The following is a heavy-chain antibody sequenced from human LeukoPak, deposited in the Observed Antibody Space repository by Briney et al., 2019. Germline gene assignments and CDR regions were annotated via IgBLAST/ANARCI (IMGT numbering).Heavy chain of an antibody. D-gene: IGHD2-21*01. V-gene: IGHV3-23*01. Sequence: GGSLRLSCAASGFTFSSYAMSWVRQAPGKGLEWVSAISGSGGSTYYADSVKGRFTISRDNSKNTLYLQMNSLRAEDTAVYYCAKAPPLRASPSDLDYYFDYWGQGTLVTVSS. CDR3: AKAPPLRASPSDLDYYFDY. J-gene: IGHJ4*02. CDR1: GFTFSSYA. CDR2: ISGSGGST.